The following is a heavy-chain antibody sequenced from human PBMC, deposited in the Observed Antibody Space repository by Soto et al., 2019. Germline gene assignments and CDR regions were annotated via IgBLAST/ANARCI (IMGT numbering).Heavy chain of an antibody. D-gene: IGHD6-13*01. CDR1: GYSFTSYW. V-gene: IGHV5-10-1*01. CDR3: PSTSSRSSTGWRSNYGMDV. CDR2: IDPSDSYT. Sequence: GESLKISCKGSGYSFTSYWISWVRQMPGKGLEWMGRIDPSDSYTNYSPSFQGHVTISADKSISTAYLQWSSLKASDTAMYYCPSTSSRSSTGWRSNYGMDVWGPGTTVTVSS. J-gene: IGHJ6*02.